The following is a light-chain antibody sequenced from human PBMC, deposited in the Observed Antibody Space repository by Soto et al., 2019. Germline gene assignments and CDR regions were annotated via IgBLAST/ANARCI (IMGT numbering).Light chain of an antibody. Sequence: EIVMTQSPATLSVSPGERATLSCRASQSVSSNLAWYQQKPGQAPRLLIYRASPRATGIPARFSGSGSGTEFTLTISSLQSEDFAVYYCQHYNNWPPWTFGQGTKVEIQ. CDR3: QHYNNWPPWT. CDR2: RAS. CDR1: QSVSSN. V-gene: IGKV3-15*01. J-gene: IGKJ1*01.